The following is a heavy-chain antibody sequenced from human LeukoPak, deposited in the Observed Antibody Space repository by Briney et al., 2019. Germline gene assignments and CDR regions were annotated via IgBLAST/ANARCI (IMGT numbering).Heavy chain of an antibody. CDR1: GGTFSSYA. CDR3: ARSRDGYNFYFDY. CDR2: IIPIFGTA. D-gene: IGHD5-24*01. V-gene: IGHV1-69*01. J-gene: IGHJ4*02. Sequence: SVKVSCKASGGTFSSYAISWVRQAPGQGLEWMGGIIPIFGTANYAQKFQGRVTITADESTSTAYMELSSLRSDDTAVYYCARSRDGYNFYFDYWGQGTLVTVSS.